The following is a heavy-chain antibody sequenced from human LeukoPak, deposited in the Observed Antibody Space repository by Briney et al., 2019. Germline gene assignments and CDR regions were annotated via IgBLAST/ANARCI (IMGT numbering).Heavy chain of an antibody. CDR3: ARDGTFTMVREALPPPLYYYYMDV. J-gene: IGHJ6*03. V-gene: IGHV1-46*01. CDR1: GYTFTSYY. CDR2: INPSGGST. Sequence: GASVKVSCKASGYTFTSYYMHWVRQAPGQGLEWMGIINPSGGSTSYAQKFQGRVTMTRDTSTSTAYMELRSLRSDDRAVYYWARDGTFTMVREALPPPLYYYYMDVWGKGTTATASS. D-gene: IGHD3-10*01.